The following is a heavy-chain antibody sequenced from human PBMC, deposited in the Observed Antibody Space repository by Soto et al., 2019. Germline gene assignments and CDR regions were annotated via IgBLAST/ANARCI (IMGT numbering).Heavy chain of an antibody. CDR1: GGSLSTYY. Sequence: QVQLQESGPGLVRPSETLYLTCTVSGGSLSTYYWGWIRQPAGKGLEWIGRIYTSGSTNYNPSLKSRVTMSLDTSKTQLSLKLSSVTAADTAVYYCVREGGHYYSSGSGVYYYYGVDVWGKGTTVTVAA. CDR3: VREGGHYYSSGSGVYYYYGVDV. V-gene: IGHV4-4*07. CDR2: IYTSGST. D-gene: IGHD3-22*01. J-gene: IGHJ6*04.